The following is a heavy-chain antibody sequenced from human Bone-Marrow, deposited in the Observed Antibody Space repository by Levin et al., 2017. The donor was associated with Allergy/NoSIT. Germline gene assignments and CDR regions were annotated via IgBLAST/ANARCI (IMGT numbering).Heavy chain of an antibody. D-gene: IGHD3-3*01. J-gene: IGHJ3*02. CDR1: GFTFSSYT. Sequence: LSLTCAASGFTFSSYTINWVRQAPGRGLEWVSSISSRASEIFYADSLKGRFTISRDNAKNSVYLQMKSLRAEDTAVYYCTRDSSYDFHSAYYTSDAFDIWGQGTLVTVSS. V-gene: IGHV3-21*06. CDR2: ISSRASEI. CDR3: TRDSSYDFHSAYYTSDAFDI.